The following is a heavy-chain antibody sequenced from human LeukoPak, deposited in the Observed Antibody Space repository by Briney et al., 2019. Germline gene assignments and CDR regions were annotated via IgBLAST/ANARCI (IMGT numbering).Heavy chain of an antibody. V-gene: IGHV4-39*01. CDR1: GGSISSSNYY. CDR3: ARLTVVQHAFDI. Sequence: PSETLSLTCAVSGGSISSSNYYWGWIRQSPGKGLEWIGTISYSGSTYYYPSLKSRVTISVDTSKHQFSLKVSSVTAADTAVYYCARLTVVQHAFDIWGQGTMVTVSS. CDR2: ISYSGST. D-gene: IGHD1-1*01. J-gene: IGHJ3*02.